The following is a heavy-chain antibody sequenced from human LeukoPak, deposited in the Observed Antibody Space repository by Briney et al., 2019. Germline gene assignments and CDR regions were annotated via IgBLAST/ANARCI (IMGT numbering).Heavy chain of an antibody. D-gene: IGHD2-2*01. V-gene: IGHV3-21*01. Sequence: PGGSLRLSCAASGFTLSTYSMNWVRQAAGKGLEWVSSISSSASYMYYADSVKGRFTISRDNAKNSLYLQMNSLRAEDTAVYYCARGPLAVPADLRGYYYYYGMDVWGQGTTVTVSS. CDR1: GFTLSTYS. J-gene: IGHJ6*02. CDR2: ISSSASYM. CDR3: ARGPLAVPADLRGYYYYYGMDV.